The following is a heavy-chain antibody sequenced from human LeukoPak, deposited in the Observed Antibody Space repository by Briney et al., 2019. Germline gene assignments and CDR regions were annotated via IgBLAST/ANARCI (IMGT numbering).Heavy chain of an antibody. CDR1: GFPFRSYW. Sequence: GGSLRRSCAASGFPFRSYWMSWVRQAPGKGLEWVAIIKQDGGEIYYVDSVKGRFTISRDNAKTSLYLQMNSLRADDTAVYYCASVALGDYFDYWGQGTLVTVSS. D-gene: IGHD3-10*01. CDR3: ASVALGDYFDY. J-gene: IGHJ4*02. V-gene: IGHV3-7*01. CDR2: IKQDGGEI.